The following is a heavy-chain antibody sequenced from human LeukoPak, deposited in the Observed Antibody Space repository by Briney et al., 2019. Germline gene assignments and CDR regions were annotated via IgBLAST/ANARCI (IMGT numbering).Heavy chain of an antibody. V-gene: IGHV4-39*01. Sequence: SETLSLTCTVSGGSISSSSYYWGWIRQPPGKGLEWIGSIYYSGSTYYNPSLKSRVTISVDTSKNQFSLKLSSVTAADSAIYYCASAGDFYYFDYWGQGTLVTVSS. D-gene: IGHD4-17*01. CDR1: GGSISSSSYY. CDR3: ASAGDFYYFDY. CDR2: IYYSGST. J-gene: IGHJ4*02.